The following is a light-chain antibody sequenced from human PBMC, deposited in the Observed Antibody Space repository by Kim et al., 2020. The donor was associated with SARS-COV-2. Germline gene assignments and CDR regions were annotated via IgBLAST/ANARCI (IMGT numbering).Light chain of an antibody. CDR3: QAWDSSTADVV. J-gene: IGLJ2*01. V-gene: IGLV3-1*01. CDR2: QDS. CDR1: KLGDKY. Sequence: SYELTQPPSVSVSPGQTASITCSGDKLGDKYACWYQQKPGQSPVLVIYQDSKRPSGIPERFSGSNSGNTATLTISGTQAMDEADYYCQAWDSSTADVVFGGRTQLTVL.